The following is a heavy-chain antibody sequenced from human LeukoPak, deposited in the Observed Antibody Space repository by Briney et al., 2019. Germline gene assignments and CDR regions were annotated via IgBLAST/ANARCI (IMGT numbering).Heavy chain of an antibody. CDR1: GFTFSSYA. Sequence: GGSLRLSCAASGFTFSSYAMSWVRQAPGKGLEWVSAIIGSGSSTYYADSVKGRFTISRDNAKNTLYLQMNSLRAEDTAVYYCATAGNYRFDYWGQGTLVTVSS. CDR3: ATAGNYRFDY. J-gene: IGHJ4*02. CDR2: IIGSGSST. D-gene: IGHD1-7*01. V-gene: IGHV3-23*01.